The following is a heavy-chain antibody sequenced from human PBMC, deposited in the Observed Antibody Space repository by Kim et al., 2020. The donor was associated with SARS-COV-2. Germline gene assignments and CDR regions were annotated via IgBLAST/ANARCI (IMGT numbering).Heavy chain of an antibody. J-gene: IGHJ6*02. CDR2: ISWNSGSI. D-gene: IGHD3-22*01. Sequence: GGSLRLSCAASGFTFDDYAMHWVRQAPGKGLEWVSGISWNSGSIGYADSVKGRFTISRDNAKNSLYLQMNSLRAEDTALYYCAKDMFNYDSSGHMGVLYGMDVWGQGTTVTVCS. CDR3: AKDMFNYDSSGHMGVLYGMDV. CDR1: GFTFDDYA. V-gene: IGHV3-9*01.